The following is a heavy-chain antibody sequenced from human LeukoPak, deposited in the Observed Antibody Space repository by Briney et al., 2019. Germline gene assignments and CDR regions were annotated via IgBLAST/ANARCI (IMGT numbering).Heavy chain of an antibody. V-gene: IGHV3-23*01. CDR2: ISGSGGST. J-gene: IGHJ6*03. CDR3: AKDGDSGSSNYYYYYMDV. D-gene: IGHD1-26*01. Sequence: PGRSLRLSCAASGFTFSSYAMHWVRQAPGKGLEWVSAISGSGGSTYYADSVKGRFTISRDNSKNTLYLQMNSLRAEDTAVYYCAKDGDSGSSNYYYYYMDVWGKGTTVTVSS. CDR1: GFTFSSYA.